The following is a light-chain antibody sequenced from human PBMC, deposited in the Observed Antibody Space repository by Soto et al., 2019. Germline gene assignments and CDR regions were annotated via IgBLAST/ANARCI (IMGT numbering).Light chain of an antibody. J-gene: IGLJ1*01. V-gene: IGLV1-40*01. CDR1: SSNIGAGYD. Sequence: QSVLTQPPSVSGAPGQRVTISCTGGSSNIGAGYDVHWYQQLPGTAPKLLIYANSNRPSGVPDRFSGSKSGTSASLAITGLQAEDEADYYCQSYDNSLSGYVFGPGTKVTVL. CDR3: QSYDNSLSGYV. CDR2: ANS.